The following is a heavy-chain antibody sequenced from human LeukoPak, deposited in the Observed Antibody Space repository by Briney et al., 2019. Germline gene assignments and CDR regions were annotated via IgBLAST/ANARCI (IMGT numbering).Heavy chain of an antibody. CDR2: IEEDGSEK. D-gene: IGHD3-22*01. CDR1: GFSFSDYW. V-gene: IGHV3-7*01. Sequence: PGGSLRLSCAASGFSFSDYWLSWVRQAPGKGLEWVANIEEDGSEKYYVESVKGRFTISRDNAKNSLYLQMNSLRAEDTAVYYCAREYYYDSSGYGSFKYWGQGTLVTVSS. J-gene: IGHJ4*02. CDR3: AREYYYDSSGYGSFKY.